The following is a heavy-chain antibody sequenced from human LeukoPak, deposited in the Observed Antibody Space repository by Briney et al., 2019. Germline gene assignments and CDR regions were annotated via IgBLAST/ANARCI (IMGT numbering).Heavy chain of an antibody. CDR1: GGSFSGYY. V-gene: IGHV4-34*01. J-gene: IGHJ4*02. Sequence: NPSETLSLTCAVYGGSFSGYYWSWIRQPPGKGLEWIGEINHSGSTNYNPSLKSRVTISVDTSKNQFSLKLSSVTAADTAVYYCERGYSSPSSRYFDYWGQGTLVTVSS. D-gene: IGHD6-13*01. CDR2: INHSGST. CDR3: ERGYSSPSSRYFDY.